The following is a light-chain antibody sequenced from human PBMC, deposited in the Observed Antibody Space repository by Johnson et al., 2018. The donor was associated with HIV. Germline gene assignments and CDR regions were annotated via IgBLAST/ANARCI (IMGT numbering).Light chain of an antibody. J-gene: IGLJ1*01. Sequence: QSVLTQPPSVSAAPGQKVTISCSGSRSNIGNNYVSWYQQFPGTAPKLLISNNDKRPSGIPDRFSGSRSGTSATLGITGLQTGDEADDYCGTWDSSLSAYVFGTGTRVTVL. CDR3: GTWDSSLSAYV. CDR2: NND. CDR1: RSNIGNNY. V-gene: IGLV1-51*01.